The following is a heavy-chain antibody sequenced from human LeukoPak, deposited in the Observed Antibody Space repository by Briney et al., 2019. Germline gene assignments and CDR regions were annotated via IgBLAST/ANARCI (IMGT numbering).Heavy chain of an antibody. D-gene: IGHD6-19*01. J-gene: IGHJ3*02. CDR1: GGSVSSGSYY. Sequence: SETLSLTCTVSGGSVSSGSYYWSWIRQPPGKGLEWIGYIYYSGSTNYNPSLKSRVTISVDTSKNQFSLKLSSVTAADTAVYYCARDNFASGWYLDAFDIWGQGTMVTVSS. CDR2: IYYSGST. V-gene: IGHV4-61*01. CDR3: ARDNFASGWYLDAFDI.